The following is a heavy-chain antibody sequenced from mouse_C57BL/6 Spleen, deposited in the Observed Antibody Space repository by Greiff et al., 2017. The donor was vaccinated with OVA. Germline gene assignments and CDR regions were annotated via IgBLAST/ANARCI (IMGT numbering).Heavy chain of an antibody. D-gene: IGHD6-1*01. CDR3: ARHSPKGYAMDY. CDR2: ISNGGGST. V-gene: IGHV5-12*01. Sequence: DVKLVESGGGLVQPGGSLKLSCAASGFTFSDYYMYWVRQTPEKRLEWVAYISNGGGSTYYPDTVKGRFTISRDNAKNTLYLQMSRLKSEDTAMYYCARHSPKGYAMDYWGQGTSVTVSS. CDR1: GFTFSDYY. J-gene: IGHJ4*01.